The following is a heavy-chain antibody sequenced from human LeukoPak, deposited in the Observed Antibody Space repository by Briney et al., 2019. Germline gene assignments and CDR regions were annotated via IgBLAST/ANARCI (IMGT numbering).Heavy chain of an antibody. Sequence: GASVKVSCKASGGTFSSYAISWVRQAPGQGLEWMGRIIPIFGTANYAQKFQGRVTITTDETTSAAYMELSSLRFEDTAVYYCARDGPYYYDSSGYPPDYWGQGTLVTVSS. D-gene: IGHD3-22*01. CDR3: ARDGPYYYDSSGYPPDY. CDR1: GGTFSSYA. CDR2: IIPIFGTA. V-gene: IGHV1-69*05. J-gene: IGHJ4*02.